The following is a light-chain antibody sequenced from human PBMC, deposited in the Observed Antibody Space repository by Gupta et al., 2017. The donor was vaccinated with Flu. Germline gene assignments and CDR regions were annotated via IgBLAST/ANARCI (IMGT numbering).Light chain of an antibody. V-gene: IGKV1-17*01. CDR2: AAS. CDR3: LQHNSYPLT. CDR1: QDIRND. J-gene: IGKJ5*01. Sequence: PSSLSASVGDRVTITCRASQDIRNDLGWYQQKSGKAPKRLIYAASSLPSGVPSRFSGSGSGTEFTLTINSLQPEDSATYYCLQHNSYPLTFGQGTRLEIK.